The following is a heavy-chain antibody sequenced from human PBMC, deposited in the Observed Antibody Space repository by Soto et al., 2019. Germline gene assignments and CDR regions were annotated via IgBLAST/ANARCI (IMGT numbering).Heavy chain of an antibody. CDR2: INHSGST. Sequence: QVQLQQWGAGLLKPSETLSLTCAVYGGSFSGYYWSWIRQPPGKGLEWIGEINHSGSTNYNPSLKSRVTMQVDTSKNHCSLKVSFVTAADTAVYYCAIPEGIAVAGIDAFDIWGQGTMVTVSS. CDR1: GGSFSGYY. CDR3: AIPEGIAVAGIDAFDI. V-gene: IGHV4-34*01. J-gene: IGHJ3*02. D-gene: IGHD6-19*01.